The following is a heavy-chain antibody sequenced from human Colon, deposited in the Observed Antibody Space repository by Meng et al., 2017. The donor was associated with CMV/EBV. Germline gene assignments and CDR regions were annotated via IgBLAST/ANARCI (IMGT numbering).Heavy chain of an antibody. V-gene: IGHV3-9*01. CDR1: GFTFDDYA. J-gene: IGHJ3*02. D-gene: IGHD3-16*01. Sequence: GGSLRLSCAASGFTFDDYAMHWVRQAPGKGLEWVSGISWNSGSIGYADSVMGRFTISRDNAKNSLYLQMNSLRAEDTALYYCAFLKLGGPAPGAFDIWGQGTMVTVSS. CDR3: AFLKLGGPAPGAFDI. CDR2: ISWNSGSI.